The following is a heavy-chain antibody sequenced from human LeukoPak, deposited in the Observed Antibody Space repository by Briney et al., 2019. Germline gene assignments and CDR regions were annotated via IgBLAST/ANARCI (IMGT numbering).Heavy chain of an antibody. CDR3: AKDGGGVTMTLDY. J-gene: IGHJ4*02. D-gene: IGHD4-17*01. V-gene: IGHV3-9*01. CDR2: ITWNSNRE. Sequence: QPGRSLRLSCAASGFSFDDYGMHWVRQVPGKGLEWVSGITWNSNREGYTDSVEGRFTISRDNAKNSLYLQMNSLRVEDTALYYCAKDGGGVTMTLDYWGQGTLVTVS. CDR1: GFSFDDYG.